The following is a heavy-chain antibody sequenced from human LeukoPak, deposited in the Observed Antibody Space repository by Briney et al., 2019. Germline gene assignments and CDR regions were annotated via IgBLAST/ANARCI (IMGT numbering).Heavy chain of an antibody. J-gene: IGHJ4*02. D-gene: IGHD6-13*01. Sequence: SETLSLTCAVYGGSFSGYYWSWIRQPPGKGLEWIGEINHSGSTNYNPSLKSRGTISVDTSKNQFSLKLSSVTAADTAVYYCARAVRVSSWYYFDYWGQGTLGTVSS. CDR3: ARAVRVSSWYYFDY. CDR2: INHSGST. V-gene: IGHV4-34*01. CDR1: GGSFSGYY.